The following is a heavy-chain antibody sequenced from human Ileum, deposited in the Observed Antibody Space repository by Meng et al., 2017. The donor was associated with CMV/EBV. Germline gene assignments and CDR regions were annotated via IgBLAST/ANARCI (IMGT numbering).Heavy chain of an antibody. CDR1: GFTFTNYW. Sequence: GESLKISCAASGFTFTNYWIHWVRQPPGKVLEWVARINGDGRTTLYADSVKGRFTISRDNADNPVFLQMNSLRADDTALYYCARWSMLGGFDMWGQGTRVTVSS. J-gene: IGHJ3*02. CDR3: ARWSMLGGFDM. CDR2: INGDGRTT. D-gene: IGHD3-10*02. V-gene: IGHV3-74*01.